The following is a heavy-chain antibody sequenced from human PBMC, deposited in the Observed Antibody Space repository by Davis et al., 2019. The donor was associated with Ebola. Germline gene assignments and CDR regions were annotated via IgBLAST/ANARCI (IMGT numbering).Heavy chain of an antibody. J-gene: IGHJ3*02. CDR2: ISYDGSNK. Sequence: PGGSLRLSCSASGFILSSSGMHWVRQAPGKGLEWVAVISYDGSNKYYADSVKGRFTISRDNSKNTLYLQMNSLRAEDTAVYYCAKPRTGIQLSDAFDIWGQGTMVTVSS. V-gene: IGHV3-30*18. CDR1: GFILSSSG. D-gene: IGHD5-18*01. CDR3: AKPRTGIQLSDAFDI.